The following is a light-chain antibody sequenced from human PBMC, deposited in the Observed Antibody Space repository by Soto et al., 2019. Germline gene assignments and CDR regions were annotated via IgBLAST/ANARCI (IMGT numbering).Light chain of an antibody. CDR2: EGN. J-gene: IGLJ3*02. CDR3: CSYAGSGTWV. V-gene: IGLV2-23*01. CDR1: SSDVGNYNL. Sequence: QSVLTQPASVSESPGQSITISCTGTSSDVGNYNLVSWYQHYPGKAPKLLIYEGNERPSGVSNRFSGSKSGNTASLTISGLQDEDEADYYCCSYAGSGTWVFGGGTKLTVL.